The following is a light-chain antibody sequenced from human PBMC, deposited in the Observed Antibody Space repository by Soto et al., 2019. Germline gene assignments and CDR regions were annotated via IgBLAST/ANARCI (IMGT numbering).Light chain of an antibody. CDR2: KNN. V-gene: IGLV1-47*01. CDR1: SSNIRSNY. Sequence: QSVLTQPPSASGSPGQRVTISCSGSSSNIRSNYVYWYQQLPGMAPKVLIYKNNQRPSGVTDRFSGFKSGTSASLAISGLRSEDEADYSCAVWDDSLSGVVFGGGTKLTVL. CDR3: AVWDDSLSGVV. J-gene: IGLJ2*01.